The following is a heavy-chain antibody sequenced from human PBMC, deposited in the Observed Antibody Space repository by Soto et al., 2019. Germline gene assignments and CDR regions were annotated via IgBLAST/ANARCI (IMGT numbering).Heavy chain of an antibody. Sequence: RWESLKISCKGSGYTFTNSWIGWVRQRPGKGLEWMGAVYPGDSDTKYSPSFQGQVTISADKSISTAYLQWSSLKASDTAMYYCARRRDIVVVPAAHHDAFDIWGQATMVTVSS. D-gene: IGHD2-2*01. CDR3: ARRRDIVVVPAAHHDAFDI. CDR1: GYTFTNSW. CDR2: VYPGDSDT. J-gene: IGHJ3*02. V-gene: IGHV5-51*01.